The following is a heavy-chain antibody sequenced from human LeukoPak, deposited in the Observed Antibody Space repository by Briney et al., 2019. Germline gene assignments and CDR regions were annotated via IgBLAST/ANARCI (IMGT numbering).Heavy chain of an antibody. V-gene: IGHV4-59*01. D-gene: IGHD1-7*01. J-gene: IGHJ6*02. CDR3: AGGPWSPITGTTTYYYGMDV. CDR2: IYYSGST. Sequence: PSETLSLTCTVSGGSISSYYWSWIRQPPGKGLEWIGYIYYSGSTNYNPSLKSRVTISVDTSKNQFSLKLSSVTAADTAVYYCAGGPWSPITGTTTYYYGMDVWGQGTTVTVSS. CDR1: GGSISSYY.